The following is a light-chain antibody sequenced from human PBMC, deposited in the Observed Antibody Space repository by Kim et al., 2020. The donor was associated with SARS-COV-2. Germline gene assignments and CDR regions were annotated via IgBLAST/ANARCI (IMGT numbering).Light chain of an antibody. CDR1: QSIGSH. CDR2: DAS. CDR3: QQRSRWPLT. Sequence: EIVLTQSPATLSLSPGERATLSCRASQSIGSHLAWFQQKPGQAPRLLIYDASNRATGIPARFSGSGSGTDFTLTISSLAPEDFVVYYCQQRSRWPLTFGGGTKVDIK. V-gene: IGKV3-11*01. J-gene: IGKJ4*01.